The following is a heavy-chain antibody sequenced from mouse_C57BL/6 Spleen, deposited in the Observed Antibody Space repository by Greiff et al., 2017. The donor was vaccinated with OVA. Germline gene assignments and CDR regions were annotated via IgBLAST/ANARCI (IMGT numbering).Heavy chain of an antibody. D-gene: IGHD2-3*01. Sequence: QVQLQQSGAELVKPGASVKLSCKASGYTFTEYTIHWVKQRSGQGLEWIGWFYPGSGSIKYNENFKDKATLTADKSSSTVYMELSRLTSEDSAVYFCARHEEEGYDGYLYAMDYWGQGTSVTVSS. CDR3: ARHEEEGYDGYLYAMDY. CDR2: FYPGSGSI. V-gene: IGHV1-62-2*01. CDR1: GYTFTEYT. J-gene: IGHJ4*01.